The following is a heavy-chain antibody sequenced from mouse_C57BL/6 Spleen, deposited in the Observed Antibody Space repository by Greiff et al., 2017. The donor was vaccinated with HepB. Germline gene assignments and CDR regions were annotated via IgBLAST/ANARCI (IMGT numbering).Heavy chain of an antibody. CDR1: GFNIKDYY. Sequence: EVQLQQSGAELVKPGASVKLSCTASGFNIKDYYMHWVKQRTEQSLEWIGRIDPEAGVTKYAPKFQGKATITADTSSNTAYLQLSSLTSEDAAVYYCTLVSSSYWYFGVWGTGTTVTVSS. CDR2: IDPEAGVT. CDR3: TLVSSSYWYFGV. D-gene: IGHD1-1*01. J-gene: IGHJ1*03. V-gene: IGHV14-2*01.